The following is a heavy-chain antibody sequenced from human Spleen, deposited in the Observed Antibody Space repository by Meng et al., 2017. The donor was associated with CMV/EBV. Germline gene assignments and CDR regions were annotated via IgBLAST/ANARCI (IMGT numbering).Heavy chain of an antibody. CDR1: GFSFSSYG. J-gene: IGHJ4*02. CDR3: ATGRGSTSWSTEGSFDY. CDR2: IHYGTNDK. V-gene: IGHV3-30*02. Sequence: GESLKISCAASGFSFSSYGMHWVRQAPGKGLEWVAFIHYGTNDKYYADSVKGRFTISRDNAENSLYLHMNSLSAEDTAVYYCATGRGSTSWSTEGSFDYWGQGTLVTVSS. D-gene: IGHD2-2*01.